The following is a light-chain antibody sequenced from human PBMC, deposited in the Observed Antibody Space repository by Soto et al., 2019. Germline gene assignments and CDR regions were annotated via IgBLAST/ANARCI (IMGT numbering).Light chain of an antibody. Sequence: DIQMTQSPSTLSASLGDRVTITCRASQSISSWLAWYQQKPGKAPKLLIYKASTLQTGAPSRFSGSGSGLEFTLTISSLQPDDFATYYCQEYNTLWTFGQGTKVEMK. CDR3: QEYNTLWT. J-gene: IGKJ1*01. CDR2: KAS. CDR1: QSISSW. V-gene: IGKV1-5*03.